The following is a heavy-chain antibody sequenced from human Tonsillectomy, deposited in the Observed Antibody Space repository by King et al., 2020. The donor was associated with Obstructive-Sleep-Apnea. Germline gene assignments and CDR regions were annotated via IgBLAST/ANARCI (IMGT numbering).Heavy chain of an antibody. CDR1: GGSISSGGYY. CDR2: IYYSGST. J-gene: IGHJ6*02. V-gene: IGHV4-31*03. CDR3: ARWGVRYYYYCMDV. D-gene: IGHD3-16*01. Sequence: VQLQESGPGLVKPSQTLSLTCTVSGGSISSGGYYWSWIRQHPGKGLEWIGYIYYSGSTYYNPSLKSRVTISVDTSKNQFSLKLSSVTAADTAVYYCARWGVRYYYYCMDVWGQGTTVTVSS.